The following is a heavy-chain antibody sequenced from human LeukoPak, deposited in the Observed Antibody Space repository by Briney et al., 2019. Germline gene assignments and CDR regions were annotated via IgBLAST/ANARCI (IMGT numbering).Heavy chain of an antibody. CDR1: GGSISMYY. V-gene: IGHV4-59*01. D-gene: IGHD6-6*01. J-gene: IGHJ6*03. CDR2: IYYSGST. CDR3: ARGEGIAARGDYYYMDV. Sequence: SETLSLTCTVSGGSISMYYWSWIRQPPGKGVEWGGYIYYSGSTNYNPSLKSRVTISVATSKNQFPLKRSSVTAADTAVYYCARGEGIAARGDYYYMDVWGKGTTVTVSS.